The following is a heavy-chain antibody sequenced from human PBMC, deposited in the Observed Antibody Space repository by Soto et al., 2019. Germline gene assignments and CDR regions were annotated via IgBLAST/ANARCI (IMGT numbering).Heavy chain of an antibody. J-gene: IGHJ2*01. V-gene: IGHV1-69*08. CDR1: GGTFSSHT. CDR2: IIPALGTA. D-gene: IGHD4-17*01. CDR3: ARPDFGDYWYFDL. Sequence: QDQLVQSGAEVKKPGSSVKVSGKASGGTFSSHTFSWVRQAPGQGLEWMGRIIPALGTATYAQKFQGRVTMTADESSTTVYMELNSLRPEHTAVYYCARPDFGDYWYFDLWGRGTRVTVSS.